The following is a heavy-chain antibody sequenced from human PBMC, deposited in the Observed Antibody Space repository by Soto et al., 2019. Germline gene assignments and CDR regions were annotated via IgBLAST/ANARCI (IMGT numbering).Heavy chain of an antibody. V-gene: IGHV3-11*01. CDR1: GFTFSDYY. CDR2: ISSSGSTI. D-gene: IGHD2-15*01. Sequence: GGSLRLSCAASGFTFSDYYMIWIHQAPGKGLEWVSYISSSGSTIYYADSVKGRFTISRDNAKNSLYLQMNSLRAEDTAVYYCARATRRPFPRGSFDYWGQGTLVTVSS. J-gene: IGHJ4*02. CDR3: ARATRRPFPRGSFDY.